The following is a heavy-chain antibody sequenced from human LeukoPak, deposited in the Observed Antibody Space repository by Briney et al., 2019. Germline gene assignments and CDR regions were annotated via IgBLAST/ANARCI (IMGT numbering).Heavy chain of an antibody. D-gene: IGHD1-26*01. V-gene: IGHV3-21*01. CDR2: ITSTGSYV. J-gene: IGHJ4*02. Sequence: GGSLRLSCEASGFSFSTYNMNWVRQAPGKRLEWISSITSTGSYVFYADSVRGRFTISRDNAKNSLYLQMNSLRVEDTALYYCARVHIVGATPSDYWGQGTLVTVSS. CDR3: ARVHIVGATPSDY. CDR1: GFSFSTYN.